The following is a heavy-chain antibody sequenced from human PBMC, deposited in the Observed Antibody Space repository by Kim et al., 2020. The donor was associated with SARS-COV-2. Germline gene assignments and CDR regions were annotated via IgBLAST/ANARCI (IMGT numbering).Heavy chain of an antibody. Sequence: SETLSLTCTVSGCSISSSSYYWGWIRQPPGKGLEWIGSIYYSGSTYYNPSLKSRVTISVDTSKNQSSLKLSSATAADTSLYYFSRRPRPTVPASWGHGT. CDR2: IYYSGST. V-gene: IGHV4-39*01. D-gene: IGHD2-2*01. J-gene: IGHJ5*01. CDR3: SRRPRPTVPAS. CDR1: GCSISSSSYY.